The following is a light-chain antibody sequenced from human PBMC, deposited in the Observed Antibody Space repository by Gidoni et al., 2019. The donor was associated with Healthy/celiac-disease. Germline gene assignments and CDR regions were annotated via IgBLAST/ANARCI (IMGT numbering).Light chain of an antibody. V-gene: IGKV3-20*01. J-gene: IGKJ2*01. CDR3: QQYGSSPRYT. CDR1: QSVSSSY. Sequence: EIVLTQSPGTRSLSPGERATLSCRASQSVSSSYLAWYQQKPGQAPRLLIYGASSRATGIPDRFSGRGSGTDFTLTISRLEPEDFAVYYCQQYGSSPRYTFGQGTKLEIK. CDR2: GAS.